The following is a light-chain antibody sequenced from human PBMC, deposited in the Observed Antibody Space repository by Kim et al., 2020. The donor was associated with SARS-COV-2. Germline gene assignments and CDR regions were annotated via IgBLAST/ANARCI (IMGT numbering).Light chain of an antibody. J-gene: IGLJ2*01. V-gene: IGLV6-57*03. CDR3: QSYDSSNVV. Sequence: GKTITISCTQSSGSIASNYVQWYQQRPGSAPTTVIYEDNQRPSGVPDRFSGSIDSSSNSASLTISGLKTEDEADYYCQSYDSSNVVFGGGTQLTVL. CDR1: SGSIASNY. CDR2: EDN.